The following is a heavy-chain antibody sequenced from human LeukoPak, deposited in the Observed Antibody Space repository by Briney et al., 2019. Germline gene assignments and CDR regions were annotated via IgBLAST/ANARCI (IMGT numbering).Heavy chain of an antibody. Sequence: PSETLSLTCTVSGGSINSGGYYWRWVRQHPGKGLEWIGHIYYSGSTYYKPSLRSRLTMSLDTSKNQVSLKLDSVTAADTAVYYCARDRYASGSYDPWGQGTLVSVSS. CDR1: GGSINSGGYY. CDR3: ARDRYASGSYDP. CDR2: IYYSGST. D-gene: IGHD3-16*01. J-gene: IGHJ5*02. V-gene: IGHV4-31*03.